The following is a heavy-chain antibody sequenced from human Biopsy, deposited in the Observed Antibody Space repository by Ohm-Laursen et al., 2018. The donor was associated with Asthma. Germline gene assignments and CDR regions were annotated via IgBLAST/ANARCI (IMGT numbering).Heavy chain of an antibody. J-gene: IGHJ4*02. CDR1: GGTFNTYV. CDR3: ARKAGSCISRTCYSLDF. D-gene: IGHD2-2*01. Sequence: SVKASCKSLGGTFNTYVIGWVRQAPGQGIEWMGVINSVFGTTTYPQKFQDRVTITADDSTSTVYMELSSLRSEDTAVYYCARKAGSCISRTCYSLDFWGQGTLVTVSS. CDR2: INSVFGTT. V-gene: IGHV1-69*13.